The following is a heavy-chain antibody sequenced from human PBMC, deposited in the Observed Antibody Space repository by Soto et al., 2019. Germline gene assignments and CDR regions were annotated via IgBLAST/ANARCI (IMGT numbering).Heavy chain of an antibody. CDR1: GFMFNDYE. J-gene: IGHJ4*02. D-gene: IGHD3-16*01. CDR3: VRDARGGGLLLWDC. Sequence: EVQLVESGGGLAQSGGSLRLSCAASGFMFNDYEMNWVRQAPRKGLEWVSYISEGGTTTHYTDSVKGRFTISRDNAKESLYLQMNSLTPEDTATYFCVRDARGGGLLLWDCWGQGVVVSVSS. V-gene: IGHV3-48*03. CDR2: ISEGGTTT.